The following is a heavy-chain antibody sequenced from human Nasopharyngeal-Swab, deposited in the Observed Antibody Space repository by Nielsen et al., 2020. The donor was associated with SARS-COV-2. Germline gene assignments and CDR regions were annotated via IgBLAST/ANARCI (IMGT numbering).Heavy chain of an antibody. Sequence: GESLKISCAASGFTFSSYSMNWVRQAPGKGLEWVSSISSSSSYIYYADSVKGRFTISRDNAKNSLYLQMNSLGAEDTAVYYCAKEGGAYGYYYYYMDVWSKGTTVTVSS. CDR1: GFTFSSYS. J-gene: IGHJ6*03. CDR3: AKEGGAYGYYYYYMDV. CDR2: ISSSSSYI. D-gene: IGHD2-21*01. V-gene: IGHV3-21*01.